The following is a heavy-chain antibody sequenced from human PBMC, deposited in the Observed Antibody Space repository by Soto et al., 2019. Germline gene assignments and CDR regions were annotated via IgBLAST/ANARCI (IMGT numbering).Heavy chain of an antibody. J-gene: IGHJ4*02. CDR3: ARDNGYRYGYTLDH. Sequence: ETLSLTCTVSGGSISSYYWSWIRQPPGKGLEWIGYIYYSGSTNYNPSLKSRVTISVDTSKNQFSLKLSSVTAADTAVYYCARDNGYRYGYTLDHWGQGTLVTVSS. D-gene: IGHD5-18*01. V-gene: IGHV4-59*01. CDR2: IYYSGST. CDR1: GGSISSYY.